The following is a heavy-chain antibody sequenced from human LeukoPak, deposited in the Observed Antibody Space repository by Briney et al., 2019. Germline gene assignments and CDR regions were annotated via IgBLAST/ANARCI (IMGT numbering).Heavy chain of an antibody. J-gene: IGHJ5*02. Sequence: GGSLRLSCAASGFTFKLYWMHWVRQVPGKRPVWVSRINDDGSDTIYADSVRGRFTVSRDDAKNTVYLQMNNLRAEDTAVYYCVRGGPSTWSWGQGTLVTVSS. V-gene: IGHV3-74*01. CDR3: VRGGPSTWS. CDR2: INDDGSDT. D-gene: IGHD2-15*01. CDR1: GFTFKLYW.